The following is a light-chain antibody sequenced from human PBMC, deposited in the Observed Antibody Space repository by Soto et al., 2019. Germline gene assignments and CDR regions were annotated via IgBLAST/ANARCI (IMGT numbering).Light chain of an antibody. J-gene: IGKJ4*01. CDR2: WAS. V-gene: IGKV4-1*01. CDR1: RTVFYIPDNKNF. CDR3: QQYYFTPLT. Sequence: DIVMTQSPDSLAVSLGERATINCKSSRTVFYIPDNKNFLAWYQQKPGQPPKLLIYWASTRNSGVPDRFSGSGSGTDFTLTISSLQAEDGAVYYCQQYYFTPLTFGGGTQVEIK.